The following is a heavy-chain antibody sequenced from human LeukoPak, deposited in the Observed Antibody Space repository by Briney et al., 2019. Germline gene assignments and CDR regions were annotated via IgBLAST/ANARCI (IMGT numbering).Heavy chain of an antibody. CDR1: GFTFSSYA. J-gene: IGHJ4*02. V-gene: IGHV3-30-3*01. CDR2: ISYDGSNK. CDR3: AKEFDFGY. Sequence: PGGSLGLSCAASGFTFSSYAMHWVRQAPGKGLEWVAVISYDGSNKYYADSVKGRFTISRDNSKNTLYLQMNSLRAEDTAVYYCAKEFDFGYWGQGTLVTVSS. D-gene: IGHD3-16*01.